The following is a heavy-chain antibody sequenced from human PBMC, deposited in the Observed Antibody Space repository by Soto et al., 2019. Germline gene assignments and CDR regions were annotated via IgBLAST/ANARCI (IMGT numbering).Heavy chain of an antibody. V-gene: IGHV4-59*08. CDR1: GGSISSYY. Sequence: PSETLSLTCTVSGGSISSYYWSWIRQPPGKGLEWIGYIYYSGSTNYNPSLKSRVTISVDTSKNQFSLKLSSVTAADTAVYYCANGIAVAGPFDYWGQGTLVTVSS. D-gene: IGHD6-19*01. CDR3: ANGIAVAGPFDY. J-gene: IGHJ4*02. CDR2: IYYSGST.